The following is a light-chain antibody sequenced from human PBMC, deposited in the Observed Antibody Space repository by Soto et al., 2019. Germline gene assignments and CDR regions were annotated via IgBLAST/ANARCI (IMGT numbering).Light chain of an antibody. V-gene: IGLV2-23*02. Sequence: QSVLTQPASVSGSPGQSITISCTGTSSNVGSYKLVSWYQQHPGKAPKLMIFEVNKRPSGVSNRFSGSKSGNTASLTISGLKCEDEADYYCCSSGGSPTYVFGTGTKLTVL. J-gene: IGLJ1*01. CDR3: CSSGGSPTYV. CDR2: EVN. CDR1: SSNVGSYKL.